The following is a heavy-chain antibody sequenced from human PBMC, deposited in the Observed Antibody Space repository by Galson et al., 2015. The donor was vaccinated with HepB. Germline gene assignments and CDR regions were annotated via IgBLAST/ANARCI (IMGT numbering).Heavy chain of an antibody. V-gene: IGHV1-18*01. D-gene: IGHD1/OR15-1a*01. Sequence: SVKVSCKASGYTFSNYGISWVRQAPGQGLEWMGWISDYNGNTNYAQKFQGRVTMSTNTSTSTAYMELRSLRSDDTAVYYCARDIGTRGTGNWFDPWGQGTLVTVSS. CDR3: ARDIGTRGTGNWFDP. CDR2: ISDYNGNT. CDR1: GYTFSNYG. J-gene: IGHJ5*02.